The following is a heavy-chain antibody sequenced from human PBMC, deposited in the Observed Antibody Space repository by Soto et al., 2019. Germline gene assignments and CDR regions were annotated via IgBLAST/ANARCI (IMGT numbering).Heavy chain of an antibody. CDR1: GFSFSTSA. CDR2: LSDGGENT. D-gene: IGHD6-19*01. CDR3: AADNNGWFRWNF. J-gene: IGHJ4*02. Sequence: PGVSLRLSCAASGFSFSTSAMTWVRQAPGRGLDWVSTLSDGGENTFYADSVRGRFTISRDNSKNTLFLQMNNLRADDTAVYYCAADNNGWFRWNFWGQGTLVTVSS. V-gene: IGHV3-23*01.